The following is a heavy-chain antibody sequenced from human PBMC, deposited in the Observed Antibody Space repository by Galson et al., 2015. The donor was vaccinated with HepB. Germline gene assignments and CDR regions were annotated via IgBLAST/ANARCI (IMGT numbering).Heavy chain of an antibody. V-gene: IGHV1-2*02. CDR3: AREGCSSTSCYYYMDV. D-gene: IGHD2-2*01. Sequence: SVKVSCKASGYTFTGYYMHWVRQAPGQGLEWMGWINPNSGGTNYAQKFQGRVTMTRDTSISTAYMELSRLRSDDTAVYYCAREGCSSTSCYYYMDVWGKGTTVTVSS. CDR2: INPNSGGT. J-gene: IGHJ6*03. CDR1: GYTFTGYY.